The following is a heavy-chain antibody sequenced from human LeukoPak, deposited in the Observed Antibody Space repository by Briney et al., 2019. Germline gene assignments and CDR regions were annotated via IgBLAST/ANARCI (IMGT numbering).Heavy chain of an antibody. CDR1: GYTFTSYG. D-gene: IGHD3-10*01. V-gene: IGHV1-18*01. CDR3: ARDFGFGVLQPNFDY. CDR2: ISAYNGNT. Sequence: ASVKVSCKASGYTFTSYGISWVRQAPGQGLEWMGWISAYNGNTNYAQKLQGRVTVTTDTSTSTAYMELRSLRSDDTAVYYCARDFGFGVLQPNFDYWGQGTLVTVSS. J-gene: IGHJ4*02.